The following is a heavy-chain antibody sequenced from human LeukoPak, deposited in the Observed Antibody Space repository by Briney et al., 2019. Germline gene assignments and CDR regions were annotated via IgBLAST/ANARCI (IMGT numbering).Heavy chain of an antibody. CDR3: ARRTVRGVNYFDY. V-gene: IGHV4-61*01. CDR2: IYYSGST. D-gene: IGHD3-10*01. Sequence: SETLSLTCTVSGGSVSSGSYYWSWIRQPPGKGLEWIGYIYYSGSTNYNPSLKSRVTISVDTSKNQFSLKLSSVTAADTAVYYCARRTVRGVNYFDYWGQGTLVTVSS. CDR1: GGSVSSGSYY. J-gene: IGHJ4*02.